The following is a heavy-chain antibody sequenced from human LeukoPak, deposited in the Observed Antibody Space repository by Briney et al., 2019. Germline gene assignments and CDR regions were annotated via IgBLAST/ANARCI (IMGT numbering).Heavy chain of an antibody. CDR3: ARIHRYCSGGSCYVLDY. CDR2: IYYSGST. CDR1: GGSISSFY. D-gene: IGHD2-15*01. J-gene: IGHJ4*02. V-gene: IGHV4-59*01. Sequence: SETLSLTCTVSGGSISSFYWSWIRQPPGKGLEWIGYIYYSGSTNYNPSLKSRVTISVDTSKNQSSLKLSSVTAADTAVYYCARIHRYCSGGSCYVLDYWGQGTLVTVSS.